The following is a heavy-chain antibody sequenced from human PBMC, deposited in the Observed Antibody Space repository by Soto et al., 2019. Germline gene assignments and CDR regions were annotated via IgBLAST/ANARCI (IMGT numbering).Heavy chain of an antibody. Sequence: EVQLLESGGGLVQPGGSLRLSCAASGFTFSSYAMSWVRQAAGKGLEWVSAISGSGGSTYYADSVKGRFTISRDNSKNTLYLQMNSLRAEDTAVYYCAKPCCLSYGYAIDYWGQGTLVTVSS. D-gene: IGHD5-18*01. CDR3: AKPCCLSYGYAIDY. CDR2: ISGSGGST. V-gene: IGHV3-23*01. CDR1: GFTFSSYA. J-gene: IGHJ4*02.